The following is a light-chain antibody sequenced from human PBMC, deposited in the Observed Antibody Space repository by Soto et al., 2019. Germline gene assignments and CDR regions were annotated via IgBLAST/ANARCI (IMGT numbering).Light chain of an antibody. CDR1: SGHSSYA. CDR3: RNWGPGPWV. Sequence: QPVLTQSPSASASLGASVKLTCTLSSGHSSYAIAWHQQQPEKGPRYLMKLNSDGSHSKGDGIPYRFSGSSSGAERYLTISSPQSEDEADYYCRNWGPGPWVFGGGTQLTVL. J-gene: IGLJ3*02. CDR2: LNSDGSH. V-gene: IGLV4-69*01.